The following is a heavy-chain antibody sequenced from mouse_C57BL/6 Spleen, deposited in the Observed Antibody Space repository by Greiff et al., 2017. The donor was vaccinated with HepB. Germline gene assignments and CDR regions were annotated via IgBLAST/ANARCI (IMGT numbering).Heavy chain of an antibody. CDR2: INYDGSST. CDR3: ARIGNWDHYYAMDY. V-gene: IGHV5-16*01. CDR1: GFTFSDYY. D-gene: IGHD4-1*01. J-gene: IGHJ4*01. Sequence: EVKLMESEGGLVQPGSSTKLSCTASGFTFSDYYMAWVRQVPEKGLEWVANINYDGSSTYYLDSLKSRFIISRDNAKNILYLQMSSLKSEDTATYYCARIGNWDHYYAMDYWGQGTSVTVSS.